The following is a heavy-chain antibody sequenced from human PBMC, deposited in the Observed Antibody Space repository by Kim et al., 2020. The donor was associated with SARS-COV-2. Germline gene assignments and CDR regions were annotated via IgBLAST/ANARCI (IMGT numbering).Heavy chain of an antibody. CDR3: VTIKTYYYGLGSQDY. Sequence: GGSLRLSCTTSGFTFSRFWMHWVRQAPGKGLVWVSRINYDGTTTNYADSVKGRFTISRDNAKSTLYLQMNSLRAEDTAVYYCVTIKTYYYGLGSQDYWGQGTLVTVSS. CDR2: INYDGTTT. V-gene: IGHV3-74*01. CDR1: GFTFSRFW. J-gene: IGHJ4*02. D-gene: IGHD3-10*01.